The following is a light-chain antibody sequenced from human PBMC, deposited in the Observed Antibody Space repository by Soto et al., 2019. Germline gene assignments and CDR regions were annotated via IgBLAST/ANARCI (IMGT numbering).Light chain of an antibody. CDR1: QSVSSNY. CDR2: GAS. Sequence: EIVLTQSTGTLSLSPGDRATLSCRASQSVSSNYLAWYQQKPGQAPRLLIYGASIRATGIPDRFSGSGSGTDFTLTIRRLEPEDFAVYFCHQYGSSPRTFGQGTKVEIK. CDR3: HQYGSSPRT. V-gene: IGKV3-20*01. J-gene: IGKJ1*01.